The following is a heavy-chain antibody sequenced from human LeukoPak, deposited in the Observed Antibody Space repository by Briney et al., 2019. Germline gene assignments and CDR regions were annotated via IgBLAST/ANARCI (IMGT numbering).Heavy chain of an antibody. CDR3: AKDRLSYGYSYGMDV. CDR2: IGGSGYTT. V-gene: IGHV3-23*01. D-gene: IGHD5-18*01. J-gene: IGHJ6*02. Sequence: PGGSLRLSCAASGFTFSSYAMSWVRQAPGKGLEWVSSIGGSGYTTYYADSVKGRFTISRDNSKNTLYLQMNSLRAEDTAVYYCAKDRLSYGYSYGMDVWGQGTTVTVSS. CDR1: GFTFSSYA.